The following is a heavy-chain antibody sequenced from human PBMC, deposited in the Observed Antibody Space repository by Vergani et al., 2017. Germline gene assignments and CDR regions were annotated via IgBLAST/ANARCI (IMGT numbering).Heavy chain of an antibody. CDR1: GFTFDDYA. CDR3: AKDFLPSPGWGAPRGGAFDI. D-gene: IGHD1-26*01. J-gene: IGHJ3*02. CDR2: ISWNSGSI. V-gene: IGHV3-9*03. Sequence: ELQLVESGGGLVQPGRSLRLSCAASGFTFDDYAMHWVRQAPGKGLEWVSGISWNSGSIGYADSVKVRFTISRDNAKNSLYLQMNSLRAEDMALYYCAKDFLPSPGWGAPRGGAFDIWGQGTMVTVSS.